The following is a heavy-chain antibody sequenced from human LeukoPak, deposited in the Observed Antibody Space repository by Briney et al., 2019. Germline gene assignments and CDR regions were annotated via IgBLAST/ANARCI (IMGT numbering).Heavy chain of an antibody. CDR1: GGSISSYY. V-gene: IGHV4-4*09. J-gene: IGHJ4*02. CDR3: ARLSPLGGYYDILTGYQSHLDY. D-gene: IGHD3-9*01. Sequence: TSETLSLTCTVSGGSISSYYWSWIRQPPVKGLEWIGYIYTSGSTNYNPSLKSRVTISVDTSKNQFSLKLSSVTAADTAVYYCARLSPLGGYYDILTGYQSHLDYWGQGTLVTVSS. CDR2: IYTSGST.